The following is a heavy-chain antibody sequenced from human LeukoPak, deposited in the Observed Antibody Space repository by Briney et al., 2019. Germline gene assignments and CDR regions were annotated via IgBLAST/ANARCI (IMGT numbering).Heavy chain of an antibody. CDR3: ARVTGPHAFDI. Sequence: SETLSLTCTVSGGSMSSYYWTWIRQPPGKGLEWVGHIYYSGSTNYNPSLKSLVTISVDTSKNHFSLKLTSVTAADTAVYYCARVTGPHAFDIWGQGTMVTVSS. D-gene: IGHD3-9*01. CDR2: IYYSGST. J-gene: IGHJ3*02. V-gene: IGHV4-59*01. CDR1: GGSMSSYY.